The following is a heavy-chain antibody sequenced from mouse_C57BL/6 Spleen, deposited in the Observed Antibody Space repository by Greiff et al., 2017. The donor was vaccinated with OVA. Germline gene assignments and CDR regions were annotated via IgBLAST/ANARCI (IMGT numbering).Heavy chain of an antibody. V-gene: IGHV1-26*01. CDR2: INPNNGGT. D-gene: IGHD2-4*01. CDR1: GYTFTDYY. J-gene: IGHJ4*01. CDR3: ARDRLRRDYYAMDY. Sequence: EVKLQQSGPELVKPGASVKISCKASGYTFTDYYMNWVKQSHGKSLEWIGDINPNNGGTSYNQKFKGKATLTVDKSSSTAYMELRSLTSEDSAVYYCARDRLRRDYYAMDYWGQGTSVTVSS.